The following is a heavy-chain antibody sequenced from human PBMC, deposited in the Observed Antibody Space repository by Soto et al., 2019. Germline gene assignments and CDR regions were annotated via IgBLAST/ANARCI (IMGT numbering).Heavy chain of an antibody. Sequence: EVQLLESGGGLVQPGGSLRLSCAASGFTFASYTMTWVRQPPGKGLEWVSVISGRAGNTYYADSVKGRFTISRDNSKNTLYLYMSSLRAEDTALYYCAKDRYCSSTSCSSLNSLGQGTLVTVSS. CDR2: ISGRAGNT. J-gene: IGHJ5*02. D-gene: IGHD2-2*01. V-gene: IGHV3-23*01. CDR1: GFTFASYT. CDR3: AKDRYCSSTSCSSLNS.